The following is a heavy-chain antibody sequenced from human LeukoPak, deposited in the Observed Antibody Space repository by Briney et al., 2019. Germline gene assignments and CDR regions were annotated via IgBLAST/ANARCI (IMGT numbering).Heavy chain of an antibody. D-gene: IGHD6-13*01. V-gene: IGHV3-21*01. J-gene: IGHJ4*02. CDR2: ISSSSSYI. Sequence: GGSLRLSCAASGFTFSSYSMNWVRQAPGKGLEWVSSISSSSSYIYYADSVKGRFTISRDNAKNSLYLQMNSLRAEDTTVYYCARAMYSSSWYRHFDYWGQGTLVTVSS. CDR1: GFTFSSYS. CDR3: ARAMYSSSWYRHFDY.